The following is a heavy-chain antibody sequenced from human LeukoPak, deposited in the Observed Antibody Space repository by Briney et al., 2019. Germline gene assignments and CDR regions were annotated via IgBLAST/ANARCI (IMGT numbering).Heavy chain of an antibody. D-gene: IGHD1-14*01. V-gene: IGHV1-69*13. CDR3: ARVVCIGQPPYFYYMDV. J-gene: IGHJ6*03. CDR1: GDTLSSRG. CDR2: IIPMFGTV. Sequence: ASVKVSCKXSGDTLSSRGFSWVRQAPGQGLEWMGGIIPMFGTVTYAQNFQGRVTITADESTGTAYMDLSSLRSEDTAVYYCARVVCIGQPPYFYYMDVWGKGTTVTVSS.